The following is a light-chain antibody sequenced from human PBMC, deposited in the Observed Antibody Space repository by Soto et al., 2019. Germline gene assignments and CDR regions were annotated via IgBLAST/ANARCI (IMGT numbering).Light chain of an antibody. Sequence: QPVLTQPPSASGTPGQRVTISCSGGSSNIRSDTVNWYQQLPGTAPKLLIYRTNQRPSGVPDRFSGSRSGTSASLAISGLQSEDEADYYCAARDDSLNGWVFGGGTKVTVL. CDR1: SSNIRSDT. CDR3: AARDDSLNGWV. CDR2: RTN. V-gene: IGLV1-44*01. J-gene: IGLJ3*02.